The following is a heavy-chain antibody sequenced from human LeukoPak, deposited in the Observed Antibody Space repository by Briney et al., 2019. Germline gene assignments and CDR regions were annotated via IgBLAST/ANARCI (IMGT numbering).Heavy chain of an antibody. J-gene: IGHJ4*02. Sequence: SQTLSLTCTVSGGSISSGDYYWSWIRQPPGKGLEWIGYIYYSGSTYYNPSLKSRVTISVDTSKNQFSLKLSSVTAADTAVYYCARHTLSSGWDYYFDYWGQGTLVTVSS. CDR3: ARHTLSSGWDYYFDY. CDR1: GGSISSGDYY. D-gene: IGHD6-19*01. CDR2: IYYSGST. V-gene: IGHV4-30-4*01.